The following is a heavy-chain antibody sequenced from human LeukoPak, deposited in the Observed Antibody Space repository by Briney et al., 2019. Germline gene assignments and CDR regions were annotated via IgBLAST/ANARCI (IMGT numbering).Heavy chain of an antibody. Sequence: PSETLSLTCTVSGGSISSYYWSWIRQPPGKGLEWMGDIYYSGSTNYNPSLKRRVTISVDTSKNQFSLKLSSVTAADTAVYYCARAIGAYDFWSGYKPSQGYYYYMDVWGKGTTVTVSS. CDR2: IYYSGST. D-gene: IGHD3-3*01. V-gene: IGHV4-59*01. J-gene: IGHJ6*03. CDR3: ARAIGAYDFWSGYKPSQGYYYYMDV. CDR1: GGSISSYY.